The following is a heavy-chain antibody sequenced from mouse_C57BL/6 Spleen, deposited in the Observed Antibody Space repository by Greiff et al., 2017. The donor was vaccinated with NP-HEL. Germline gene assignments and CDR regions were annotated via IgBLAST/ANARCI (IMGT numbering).Heavy chain of an antibody. Sequence: QVQLQQPGAELVMPGASVKLSCKASGYTFTSYWMHWVKQRPGQGLEWIGEIDPSDSYTNYNQKFKGKSTLTVDKSSSTAYMQLSSLPSEDSAVYYCARRDSSGYAMDYWGQGTSVTVSS. V-gene: IGHV1-69*01. D-gene: IGHD3-2*02. J-gene: IGHJ4*01. CDR1: GYTFTSYW. CDR2: IDPSDSYT. CDR3: ARRDSSGYAMDY.